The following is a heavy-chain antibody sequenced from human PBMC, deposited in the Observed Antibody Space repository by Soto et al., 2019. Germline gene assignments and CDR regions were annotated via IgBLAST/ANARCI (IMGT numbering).Heavy chain of an antibody. CDR3: ERVSGYSYGTFDY. CDR2: IKQDGSEK. D-gene: IGHD5-18*01. J-gene: IGHJ4*02. Sequence: GGSLRLSCAASGFTFSSYWMSWVRQAPGKGLEWVANIKQDGSEKYYVESVKGRFTISRDNAKNSLYLQMNSLRAEDKAVYYCERVSGYSYGTFDYCGQGTLVTVSS. V-gene: IGHV3-7*03. CDR1: GFTFSSYW.